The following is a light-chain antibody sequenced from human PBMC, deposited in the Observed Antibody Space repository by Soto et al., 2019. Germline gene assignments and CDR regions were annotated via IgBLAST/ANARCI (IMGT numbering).Light chain of an antibody. CDR2: GAS. CDR1: QGISSW. Sequence: DIQMTQSPSSVSAFVGDRVTITCRASQGISSWLAWYQQKPGRAPKLLISGASTLQSGVPSRFAGSVPGTDFTFTISSLLPVDFATYYYQQADSFPLTFGQGTKVDIK. V-gene: IGKV1-12*01. J-gene: IGKJ1*01. CDR3: QQADSFPLT.